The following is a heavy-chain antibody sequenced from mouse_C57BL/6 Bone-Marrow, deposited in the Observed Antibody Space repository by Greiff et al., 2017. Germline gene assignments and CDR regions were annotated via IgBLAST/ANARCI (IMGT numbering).Heavy chain of an antibody. CDR1: GFTFSSYA. CDR3: AREPQTGP. CDR2: ISDGGSYS. J-gene: IGHJ2*01. V-gene: IGHV5-4*01. Sequence: DVHLVESGGGLVKPGGSLKLSCAASGFTFSSYAMSWVRQTPEKRLEWVATISDGGSYSYYPDNVKGRFTISRDNAKNNLYLQMSHLKSEDTAMYYCAREPQTGPWGQGTTLTVSS. D-gene: IGHD4-1*01.